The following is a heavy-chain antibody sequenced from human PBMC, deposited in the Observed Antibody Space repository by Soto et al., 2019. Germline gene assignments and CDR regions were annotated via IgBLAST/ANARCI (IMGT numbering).Heavy chain of an antibody. CDR3: ARGQRFSDWFDP. J-gene: IGHJ5*02. CDR1: GGSMSGYY. CDR2: VYSSGGT. D-gene: IGHD3-3*01. Sequence: PSETLSLTYTVSGGSMSGYYWTWIRQPAGKGLEWIGRVYSSGGTHYNPSLKSRVTISLDTSKNQFSLRLLSVTDADTAVYYCARGQRFSDWFDPWGQGTLVTVSS. V-gene: IGHV4-4*07.